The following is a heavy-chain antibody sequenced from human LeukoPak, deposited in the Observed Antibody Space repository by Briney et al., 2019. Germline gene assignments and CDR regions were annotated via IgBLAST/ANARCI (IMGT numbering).Heavy chain of an antibody. D-gene: IGHD2-15*01. CDR1: GFNFRDYE. CDR3: ATSSWDI. Sequence: GGSLRLSCAASGFNFRDYEVNWVRQAPGKGLEWISYIHTGGTTIQYTDSVKGRFTISRDNAKNSLYLQMNSLRAEDTAVYYCATSSWDIWGQGTLVTVSS. V-gene: IGHV3-48*03. CDR2: IHTGGTTI. J-gene: IGHJ4*02.